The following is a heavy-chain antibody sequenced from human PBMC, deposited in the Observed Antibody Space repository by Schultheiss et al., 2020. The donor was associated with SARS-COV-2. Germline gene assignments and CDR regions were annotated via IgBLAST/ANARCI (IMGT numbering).Heavy chain of an antibody. Sequence: GGSLRLSCAASEFTFSSYGMHWVRQAPGKGLEWVAVIWYDGSNKYYADSVKGRFTISRDNSKNTLYLQMNSLRAEDTAVYYCARVNTAMVLLGAFDIWGQGTMVTVSS. V-gene: IGHV3-33*01. J-gene: IGHJ3*02. CDR2: IWYDGSNK. CDR1: EFTFSSYG. CDR3: ARVNTAMVLLGAFDI. D-gene: IGHD5-18*01.